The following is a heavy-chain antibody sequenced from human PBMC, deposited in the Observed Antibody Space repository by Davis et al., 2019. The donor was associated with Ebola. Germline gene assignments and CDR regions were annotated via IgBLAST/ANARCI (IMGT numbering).Heavy chain of an antibody. Sequence: PSETLSLTCTVSGGSISSSSYYWGWIRQPPGKGLEWIGYIYYSGSTNYNPSLKSRVTISVDTSKNQFPLKLSSVTAADTAVYYCARHGDSGPGFDYWGQGTLVTVSS. J-gene: IGHJ4*02. D-gene: IGHD1-26*01. CDR2: IYYSGST. CDR1: GGSISSSSYY. V-gene: IGHV4-61*05. CDR3: ARHGDSGPGFDY.